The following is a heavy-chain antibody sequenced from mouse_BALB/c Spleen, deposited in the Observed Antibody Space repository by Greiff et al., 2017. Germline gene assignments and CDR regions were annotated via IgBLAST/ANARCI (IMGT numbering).Heavy chain of an antibody. Sequence: EVQLQQSGPGLVKPSQSLSLTCTVTGHSITSDYAWNWIRQFPGNKLEWMGYISYSGSTSYNPSLKSRISITRDTSKNQFFLQLNSVTTEDTATYYCARHYYGSTSWCYFDYWGQGTTLTVSS. D-gene: IGHD1-1*01. J-gene: IGHJ2*01. CDR2: ISYSGST. CDR3: ARHYYGSTSWCYFDY. V-gene: IGHV3-2*02. CDR1: GHSITSDYA.